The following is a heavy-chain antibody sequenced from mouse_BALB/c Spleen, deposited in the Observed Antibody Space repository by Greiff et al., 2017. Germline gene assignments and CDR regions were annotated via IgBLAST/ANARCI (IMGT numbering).Heavy chain of an antibody. V-gene: IGHV1S41*01. CDR1: GYTFTSYW. D-gene: IGHD2-4*01. CDR3: ARGDYDGNYYAMDY. Sequence: DLVKPGASVKLSCKASGYTFTSYWINWIKQRPGQGLEWIGRIAPGSGSTYYNEMFKGKATLTVDTSSSTAYIQLSSLSSEDSAVYFCARGDYDGNYYAMDYWGQGTSVTVSS. J-gene: IGHJ4*01. CDR2: IAPGSGST.